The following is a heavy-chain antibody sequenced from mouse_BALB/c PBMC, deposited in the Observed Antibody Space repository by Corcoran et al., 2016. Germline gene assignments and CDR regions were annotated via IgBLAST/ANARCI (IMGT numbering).Heavy chain of an antibody. CDR2: IYWDDDK. Sequence: QVTLKESGPGILQHSQTLSLTCSFPGFSLSTSGMGVSWIRQPSGKGMEWLAHIYWDDDKRYNPSLKSRLTISKDTSRNQLFLKFTSVDNADTAIYYCARNLGKGGSMDYWGQGTSVTVSS. CDR3: ARNLGKGGSMDY. CDR1: GFSLSTSGMG. D-gene: IGHD1-3*01. V-gene: IGHV8-12*01. J-gene: IGHJ4*01.